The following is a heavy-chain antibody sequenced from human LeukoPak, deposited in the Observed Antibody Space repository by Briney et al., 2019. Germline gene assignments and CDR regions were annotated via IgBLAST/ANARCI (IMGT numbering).Heavy chain of an antibody. CDR3: ARDEHGSGSYYNFDY. V-gene: IGHV3-21*01. J-gene: IGHJ4*02. CDR2: ISSGSVYI. Sequence: GGSLRLSCAASGFTFSTYGMNWVRQAPGKGLEWVSSISSGSVYIYYADSVKGRLTISRDNAKSSLYLQMNSLRAEDTAVYYCARDEHGSGSYYNFDYWGQGTLVTVSS. CDR1: GFTFSTYG. D-gene: IGHD3-10*01.